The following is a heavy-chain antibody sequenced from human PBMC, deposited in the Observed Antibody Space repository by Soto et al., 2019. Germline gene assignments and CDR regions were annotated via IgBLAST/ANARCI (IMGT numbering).Heavy chain of an antibody. J-gene: IGHJ6*02. CDR2: IYPGDSDT. CDR3: AVTGSRVGDYYYGMDV. CDR1: GYSFTSYW. V-gene: IGHV5-51*01. Sequence: LGESLKISCKGSGYSFTSYWIGWVRQMPGKGLEWMGIIYPGDSDTRYSPSFQGQVTISADKSISTAYLQWSSLKASDTAMYYCAVTGSRVGDYYYGMDVWGQGTTVTVSS. D-gene: IGHD3-10*01.